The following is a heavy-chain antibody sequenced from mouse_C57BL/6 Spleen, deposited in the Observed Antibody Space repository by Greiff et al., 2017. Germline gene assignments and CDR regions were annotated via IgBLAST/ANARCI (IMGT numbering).Heavy chain of an antibody. D-gene: IGHD4-1*01. CDR1: GFNIKDDY. CDR2: IDPENGDT. V-gene: IGHV14-4*01. CDR3: TTPSNWDDAY. Sequence: EVKLLESGAELVRPGASVKLSCTASGFNIKDDYMHWVKQRPEQGLEWIGWIDPENGDTEYASKFQGKATITADTSSNTAYLQLSSLTSEDTAVYYCTTPSNWDDAYWGQGTLVTVSA. J-gene: IGHJ3*01.